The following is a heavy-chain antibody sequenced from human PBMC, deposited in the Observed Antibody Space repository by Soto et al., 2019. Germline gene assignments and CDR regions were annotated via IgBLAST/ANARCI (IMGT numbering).Heavy chain of an antibody. CDR2: IYYSGST. CDR3: ARHLKEIYYYSSGYDWFDP. D-gene: IGHD3-22*01. J-gene: IGHJ5*02. Sequence: SETLSLTCTVSGGSISSSSYYWGWIRQPPGKGLEWIGSIYYSGSTYYNPSIKSRVTISVDTSKNHFSLNLSSVTAADTAVYYCARHLKEIYYYSSGYDWFDPWGQGTLVTVSS. V-gene: IGHV4-39*01. CDR1: GGSISSSSYY.